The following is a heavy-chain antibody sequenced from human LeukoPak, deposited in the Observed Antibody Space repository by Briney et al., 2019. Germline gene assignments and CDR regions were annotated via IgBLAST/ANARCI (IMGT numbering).Heavy chain of an antibody. D-gene: IGHD3-16*01. CDR2: ISGSAVTT. J-gene: IGHJ6*03. CDR3: AKAFGGLREYYYYMDV. CDR1: GFTFSNYA. V-gene: IGHV3-23*01. Sequence: PGGSLRLSCAASGFTFSNYAMSWVRQAPGKGLEWVSAISGSAVTTYYGDSVKGRFTISRDNSKNTLYLQMNSLRAEDTAVYYCAKAFGGLREYYYYMDVWGKGTTVTVSS.